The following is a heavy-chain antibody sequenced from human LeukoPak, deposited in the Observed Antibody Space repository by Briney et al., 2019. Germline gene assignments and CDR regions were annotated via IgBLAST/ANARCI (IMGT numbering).Heavy chain of an antibody. V-gene: IGHV4-59*01. CDR3: VRGAYDSSGHYYYFDY. J-gene: IGHJ4*02. Sequence: SETLSLTCTVSGGSISTNSWIWIRQPPGKGLEWIGYIYYSGTTNYNPSLKSRVTISVDTSKNQFSLKLSSVTAADTAIYYCVRGAYDSSGHYYYFDYWGQGTLVTVSS. D-gene: IGHD3-22*01. CDR1: GGSISTNS. CDR2: IYYSGTT.